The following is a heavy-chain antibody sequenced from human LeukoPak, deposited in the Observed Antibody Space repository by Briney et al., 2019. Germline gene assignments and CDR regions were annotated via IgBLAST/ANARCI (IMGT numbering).Heavy chain of an antibody. D-gene: IGHD1-26*01. CDR3: ARRTRKWEVLRTAGAFDL. V-gene: IGHV4-34*01. Sequence: PSETLSLTCAVYGGSFSGYYWSWIRQPPGKGLEWIGEINHSGSTNYTPSLKSRVTISVDTSKNQFSLNLSSVTAADTAVYYCARRTRKWEVLRTAGAFDLXXQGTMVTVXS. J-gene: IGHJ3*01. CDR2: INHSGST. CDR1: GGSFSGYY.